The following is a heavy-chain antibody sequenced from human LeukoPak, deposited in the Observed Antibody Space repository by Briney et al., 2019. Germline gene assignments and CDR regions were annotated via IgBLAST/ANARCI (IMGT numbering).Heavy chain of an antibody. Sequence: GGSLRLSCAVSGFTFSSYSMNWVRQAPGKGLEWVSSISSSSSYIYYADSVKGRFTISRDNAKNSLYLQMNSLRAEDTAVYYCARDPPQNYDFWSGYSRPGYYHYGMDVWGQGTTVTVSS. CDR1: GFTFSSYS. CDR3: ARDPPQNYDFWSGYSRPGYYHYGMDV. CDR2: ISSSSSYI. D-gene: IGHD3-3*01. J-gene: IGHJ6*02. V-gene: IGHV3-21*01.